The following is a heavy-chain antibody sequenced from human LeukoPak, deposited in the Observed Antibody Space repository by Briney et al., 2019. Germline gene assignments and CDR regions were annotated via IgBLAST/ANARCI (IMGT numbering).Heavy chain of an antibody. V-gene: IGHV1-8*01. CDR1: GYTFTSYD. D-gene: IGHD6-19*01. J-gene: IGHJ4*02. Sequence: ASVKVSCKASGYTFTSYDINWVRQAPGQGLEWLGYMNPNSGKTRYVQKFQGRVTMKRNTSINTAYVELSSLRSEDTAVYYCARSGSGSYGGYWGQGTLVTVSS. CDR2: MNPNSGKT. CDR3: ARSGSGSYGGY.